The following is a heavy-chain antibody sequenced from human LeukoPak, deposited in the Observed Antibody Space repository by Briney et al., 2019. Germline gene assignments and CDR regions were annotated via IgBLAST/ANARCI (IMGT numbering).Heavy chain of an antibody. CDR1: GGSISSYY. J-gene: IGHJ4*02. CDR2: IYYSGST. V-gene: IGHV4-59*01. CDR3: ARSPPPVTFDY. Sequence: PSETLSLTCTVSGGSISSYYWSWIRQPPGKGLEWIGYIYYSGSTNYNPSLKSRVTISVDTSKNQFSLKLSSVTAADTAVYYCARSPPPVTFDYWGQGTLVTVSS. D-gene: IGHD4-17*01.